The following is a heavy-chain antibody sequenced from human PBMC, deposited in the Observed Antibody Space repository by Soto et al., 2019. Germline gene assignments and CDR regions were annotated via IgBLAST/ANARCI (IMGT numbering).Heavy chain of an antibody. D-gene: IGHD5-12*01. CDR3: ARDRRGYTTSA. Sequence: GGSLRLSCAASGFTFKTYDMHWVRQAPGKGPEWVAIISFDGNNKYYADSVKGRFTISRDNSKNTLSLNMNSLRPNDTGLYYCARDRRGYTTSAWGQGTLVTVSS. CDR2: ISFDGNNK. V-gene: IGHV3-30*03. J-gene: IGHJ5*02. CDR1: GFTFKTYD.